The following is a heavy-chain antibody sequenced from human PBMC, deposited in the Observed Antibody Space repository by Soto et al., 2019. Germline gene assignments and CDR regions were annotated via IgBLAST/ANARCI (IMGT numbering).Heavy chain of an antibody. D-gene: IGHD1-26*01. J-gene: IGHJ4*02. CDR2: IIPIFGTA. Sequence: ASVKVSCKASGGTFSSYAISWVRQAPGQGLEWMGGIIPIFGTANYAQKFQGRVTITADESTSTAYMELSSLRSEDTAVYYCASPQRSGSYWPIDYWGQGTLVTVS. V-gene: IGHV1-69*13. CDR1: GGTFSSYA. CDR3: ASPQRSGSYWPIDY.